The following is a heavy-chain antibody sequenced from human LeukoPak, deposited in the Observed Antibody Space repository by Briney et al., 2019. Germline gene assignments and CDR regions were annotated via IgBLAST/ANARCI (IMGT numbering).Heavy chain of an antibody. CDR1: GVSISSGVYY. D-gene: IGHD5-18*01. J-gene: IGHJ4*02. V-gene: IGHV4-30-4*01. Sequence: SETLSLTCTVSGVSISSGVYYWSWIRQPPGKGLECIGYIYYSGSTYYNPSLKSRVTISVDTSRNQFSLKLTSVTAADTAVYYCARWVGGYSYGYDYWGRGTLVTVSS. CDR3: ARWVGGYSYGYDY. CDR2: IYYSGST.